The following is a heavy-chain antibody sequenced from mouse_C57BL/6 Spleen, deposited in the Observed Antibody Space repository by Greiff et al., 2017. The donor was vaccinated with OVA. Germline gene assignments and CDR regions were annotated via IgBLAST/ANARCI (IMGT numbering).Heavy chain of an antibody. J-gene: IGHJ4*01. CDR2: IYPGDGDT. V-gene: IGHV1-82*01. Sequence: VQLVESGPELVKPGASVKISCKASGYAFSSSWMNWVKQRPGKGLEWIGRIYPGDGDTNYNGKFKGKATLTADKSSSTAYMQLSSLTSEDSAVYFCARSGYSNYFFYAMDYWGQGTSVTVSS. CDR3: ARSGYSNYFFYAMDY. CDR1: GYAFSSSW. D-gene: IGHD2-5*01.